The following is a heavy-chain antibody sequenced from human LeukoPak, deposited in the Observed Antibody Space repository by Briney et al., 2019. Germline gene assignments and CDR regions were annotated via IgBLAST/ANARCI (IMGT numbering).Heavy chain of an antibody. V-gene: IGHV5-51*01. CDR2: IYPGDSDT. CDR3: ARQRYCGGDCYYNDFDY. D-gene: IGHD2-21*02. Sequence: RGESLKISCKGSGYSFTSYWIGWVRQMPGKGLEWMGIIYPGDSDTRYSPSFQGQVTISADKSISTAYLQWSSLKASDTAMYYCARQRYCGGDCYYNDFDYWGQGTLVTVSS. J-gene: IGHJ4*02. CDR1: GYSFTSYW.